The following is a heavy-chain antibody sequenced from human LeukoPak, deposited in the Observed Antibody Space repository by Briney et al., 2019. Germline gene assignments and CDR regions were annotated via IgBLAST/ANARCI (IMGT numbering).Heavy chain of an antibody. Sequence: PSETLSLTCAVYGGSFSGYYWTWIRQPPGKGLEWIGEINHSGSTNYNPSLRSRVPIPVDTSKNQFSLKLSSVPAADTAVYYGARALKKALGSGSYYNLFGFDPWGQGTLVTVSS. V-gene: IGHV4-34*01. CDR2: INHSGST. D-gene: IGHD3-10*01. CDR1: GGSFSGYY. CDR3: ARALKKALGSGSYYNLFGFDP. J-gene: IGHJ5*02.